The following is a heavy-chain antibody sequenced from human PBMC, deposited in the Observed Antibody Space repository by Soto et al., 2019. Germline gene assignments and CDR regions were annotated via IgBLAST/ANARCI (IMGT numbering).Heavy chain of an antibody. V-gene: IGHV3-23*01. CDR1: GFIFSSSA. D-gene: IGHD1-26*01. CDR3: AKDRSPGATTWNVY. Sequence: GGSLRLSCVVSGFIFSSSAMNWVRQAPGKGLEWVSTISGSGVSKYYADSVKGRFTISRDNSNNTVSLQMNSLRAEDAAVYYCAKDRSPGATTWNVYWGQGTMVTVSS. J-gene: IGHJ4*02. CDR2: ISGSGVSK.